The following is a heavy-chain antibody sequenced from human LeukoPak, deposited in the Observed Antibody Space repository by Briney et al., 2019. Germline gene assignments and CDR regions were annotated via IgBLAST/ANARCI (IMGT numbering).Heavy chain of an antibody. CDR3: AREGYYDYVWGSYRPSYFDY. V-gene: IGHV4-34*01. D-gene: IGHD3-16*02. Sequence: SETLSLTCAVYGDSFSGYYWSWLRQPPGKGLEWIGEINHSGSTNYNPSLKSRVTISVDTSKNQFSLKLSSVTAADTAVYYCAREGYYDYVWGSYRPSYFDYWGQGTLVTVSS. CDR2: INHSGST. J-gene: IGHJ4*02. CDR1: GDSFSGYY.